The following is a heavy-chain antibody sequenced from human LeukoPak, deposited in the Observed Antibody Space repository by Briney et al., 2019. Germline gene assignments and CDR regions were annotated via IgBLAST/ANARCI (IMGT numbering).Heavy chain of an antibody. CDR1: GGSISSSSYY. J-gene: IGHJ4*02. Sequence: SETLSLTCTVSGGSISSSSYYWSWIRQPAGKGLEWIGRIYTSGSTNYNPSLKSRVTMSVDTSKNQFSLKLSSVTAADTAVYYCARGPGDYDFDYWGQGTLVTVSS. CDR2: IYTSGST. V-gene: IGHV4-61*02. D-gene: IGHD4-17*01. CDR3: ARGPGDYDFDY.